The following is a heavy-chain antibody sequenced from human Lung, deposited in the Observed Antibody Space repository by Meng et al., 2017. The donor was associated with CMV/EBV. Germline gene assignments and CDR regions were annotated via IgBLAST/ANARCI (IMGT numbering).Heavy chain of an antibody. V-gene: IGHV3-23*01. D-gene: IGHD7-27*01. CDR1: GYTFSSYS. J-gene: IGHJ4*02. Sequence: GESXKISCRASGYTFSSYSMSWVRQAPGKGLEWVSSISGSGGSTYSADSVKGRLTISRDNSESTLYLQMNSLTAEDTAIYYCVKGWQNLGDYWGQGTLVTVS. CDR2: ISGSGGST. CDR3: VKGWQNLGDY.